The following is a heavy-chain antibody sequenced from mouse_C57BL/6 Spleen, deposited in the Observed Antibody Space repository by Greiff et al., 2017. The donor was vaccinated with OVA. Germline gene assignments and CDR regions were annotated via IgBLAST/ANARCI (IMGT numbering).Heavy chain of an antibody. V-gene: IGHV5-12*01. CDR1: GFTFSDYY. CDR3: ARHGDGYCDV. J-gene: IGHJ1*03. CDR2: ISNGGGST. Sequence: DVKLVESGGGLVQPGGSLTLSCAASGFTFSDYYMYWVRQTPEKRLEWVAYISNGGGSTYYPDTVKGRFTISRDNAKNTLYLQMSRLKSEDTAMYDCARHGDGYCDVWGTGTTVTVSS.